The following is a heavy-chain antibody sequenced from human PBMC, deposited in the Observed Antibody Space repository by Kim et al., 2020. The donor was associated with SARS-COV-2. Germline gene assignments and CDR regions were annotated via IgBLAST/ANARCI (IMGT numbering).Heavy chain of an antibody. CDR1: GFTFSSYD. CDR3: AKDLNDSFDM. V-gene: IGHV3-30*18. Sequence: GGSLRLSCVASGFTFSSYDMHWVRQAPGKGLAWVAIISYDGSNKYYADSVKGRFTISRDNSKNTLYLQMNSLSSDDTAVYYCAKDLNDSFDMWGQGAMVTVSS. J-gene: IGHJ3*02. CDR2: ISYDGSNK.